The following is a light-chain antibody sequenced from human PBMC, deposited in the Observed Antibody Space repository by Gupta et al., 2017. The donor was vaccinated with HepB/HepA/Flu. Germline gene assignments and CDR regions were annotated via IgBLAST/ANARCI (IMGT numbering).Light chain of an antibody. Sequence: QSALTQPASVSGSPGQSITISCTGTSSDIGGLMYVSWYKHHPGKTPKLRWYDVSNRPSGVSRRCAGYGSGNTASLPISGIQAEDEADYDCSSYTERDTRIFGGGTKLTVL. CDR2: DVS. V-gene: IGLV2-14*03. CDR3: SSYTERDTRI. CDR1: SSDIGGLMY. J-gene: IGLJ2*01.